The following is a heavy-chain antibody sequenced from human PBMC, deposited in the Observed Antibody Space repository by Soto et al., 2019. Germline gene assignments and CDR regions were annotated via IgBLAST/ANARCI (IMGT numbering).Heavy chain of an antibody. J-gene: IGHJ5*02. V-gene: IGHV3-74*03. CDR3: ARGGSWFDL. Sequence: GGSLRLSCSASGFNFRVYWMHWVRQAPGKGLVWVSRISNDGKTATYADSVEGRFTVSRDNANNMVYLQMNSLTAEDTAVYFCARGGSWFDLWGQGTVVTVSS. CDR2: ISNDGKTA. CDR1: GFNFRVYW.